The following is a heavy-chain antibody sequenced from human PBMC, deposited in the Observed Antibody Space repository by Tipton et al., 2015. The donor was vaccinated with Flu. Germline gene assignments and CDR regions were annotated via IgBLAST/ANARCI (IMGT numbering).Heavy chain of an antibody. CDR3: ARDRWEYASGFDS. CDR2: IYNNQYT. V-gene: IGHV4-59*02. CDR1: GGFVSSYY. D-gene: IGHD1-26*01. J-gene: IGHJ4*02. Sequence: TLSLTCTVSGGFVSSYYWNWIRQPPGKGLEWIGYIYNNQYTKYNPSLKSRVTVSVDPSMSQFSLRLTSVTAADTAVYFCARDRWEYASGFDSWGQGALVTVSP.